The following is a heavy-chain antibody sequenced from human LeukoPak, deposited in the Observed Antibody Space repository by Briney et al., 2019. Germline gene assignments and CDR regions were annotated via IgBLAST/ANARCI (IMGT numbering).Heavy chain of an antibody. CDR2: ISAYNGNT. CDR1: GYTFTSYG. J-gene: IGHJ1*01. CDR3: ARVAVTGWGYFLH. Sequence: GASVKVSCKASGYTFTSYGISWVRQAPGQGLEWMGWISAYNGNTNYAQKLQGRVTMTTDTSTSTAYMELRSLRSDNAAIYYCARVAVTGWGYFLHWGQGTLVTVSS. V-gene: IGHV1-18*01. D-gene: IGHD6-19*01.